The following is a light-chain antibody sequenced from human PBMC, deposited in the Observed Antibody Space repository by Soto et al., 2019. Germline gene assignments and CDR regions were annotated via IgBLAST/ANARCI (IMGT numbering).Light chain of an antibody. CDR2: NNG. Sequence: QSVLTQPPSASGTPGQTVTISCSGTSSNIGGNAVNWYRQLPGAAPQLLIYNNGLRPSGVPHRFSGSKSCTAASLAISGLQSEDEADYYCAAWDDSQKAMVFGGGTKLTVL. CDR3: AAWDDSQKAMV. J-gene: IGLJ3*02. V-gene: IGLV1-44*01. CDR1: SSNIGGNA.